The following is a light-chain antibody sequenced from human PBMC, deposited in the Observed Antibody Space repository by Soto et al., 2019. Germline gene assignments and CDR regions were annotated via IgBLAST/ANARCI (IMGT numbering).Light chain of an antibody. V-gene: IGKV1-39*01. CDR2: AAS. CDR3: QQSYNTPWT. J-gene: IGKJ1*01. CDR1: QSISSY. Sequence: SQKPRCPSTLAASVGDRVTITCRASQSISSYLHWYQQKPGKAPKLLIYAASSLQSGVPSRFSGSGSGTDFTLTISSLQPEDFATYYCQQSYNTPWTFGQGTKVAIK.